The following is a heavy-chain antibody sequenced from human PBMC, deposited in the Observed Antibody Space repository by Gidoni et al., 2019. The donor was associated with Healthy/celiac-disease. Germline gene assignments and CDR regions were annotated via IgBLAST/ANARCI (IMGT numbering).Heavy chain of an antibody. CDR3: AAATTLRPYFDY. CDR2: INHSGST. Sequence: QVQLQQWGAGLLKPSETLSLTCAVYGRSFSGYYWSWSRQPPGKGLEWIGEINHSGSTNYNPSLKSRVTISVDTSKNQFSLKLSSVTAADTAVYYCAAATTLRPYFDYWGQGTLVTVSS. D-gene: IGHD4-17*01. J-gene: IGHJ4*02. CDR1: GRSFSGYY. V-gene: IGHV4-34*01.